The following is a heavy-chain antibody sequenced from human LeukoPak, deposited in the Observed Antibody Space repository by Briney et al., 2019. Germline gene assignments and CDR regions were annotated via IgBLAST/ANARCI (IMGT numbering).Heavy chain of an antibody. Sequence: GGSLRLSCAASGFTFSSYSMNWVRQAPGKGLEWVSSISSSSSYIYYADSVKGRFTISRDNAKNSLYLQMNSLRAEDTAVYYCARALKVGATLDYWGLGTLVTVSS. CDR2: ISSSSSYI. CDR1: GFTFSSYS. D-gene: IGHD1-26*01. J-gene: IGHJ4*02. CDR3: ARALKVGATLDY. V-gene: IGHV3-21*01.